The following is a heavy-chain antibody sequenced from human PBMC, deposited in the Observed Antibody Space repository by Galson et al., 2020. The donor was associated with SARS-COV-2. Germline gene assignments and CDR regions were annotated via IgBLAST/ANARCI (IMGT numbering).Heavy chain of an antibody. V-gene: IGHV4-39*07. CDR2: IYYSGST. D-gene: IGHD4-17*01. J-gene: IGHJ4*02. CDR1: GGSISSSSYY. Sequence: SETLSLTCTVSGGSISSSSYYWGWIRQPPGKGLEWIGSIYYSGSTYYNPSLKSRVTISVDTSKNQFSLKLSSVTAADTAVYYWARVLPQYGDADYWGQGTLVTVSS. CDR3: ARVLPQYGDADY.